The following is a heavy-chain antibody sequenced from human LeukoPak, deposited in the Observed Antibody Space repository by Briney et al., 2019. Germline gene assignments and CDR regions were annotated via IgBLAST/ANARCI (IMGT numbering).Heavy chain of an antibody. V-gene: IGHV4-4*07. CDR3: ARVSSSWYQDWYFDL. Sequence: SETLSLTCTVSGGSISSYYWSWIRQPAGKGLEWIGRIDTSGNTNYKPSLKSRVTMSVDTSKKQFSLRLSSVTAADTAVYYCARVSSSWYQDWYFDLWGRGTLVTVSS. D-gene: IGHD6-13*01. CDR2: IDTSGNT. J-gene: IGHJ2*01. CDR1: GGSISSYY.